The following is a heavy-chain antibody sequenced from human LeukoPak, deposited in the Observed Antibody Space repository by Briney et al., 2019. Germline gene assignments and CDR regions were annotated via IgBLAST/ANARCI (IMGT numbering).Heavy chain of an antibody. CDR1: GFTFDTYA. V-gene: IGHV3-23*01. Sequence: GGSLRLSCAVSGFTFDTYAMSWVRQAPGKGLEWVSSISANGANTYYADPVTGRFTISRDNSKSTLHLQLNSLGAEDTAVYYCWDFRGGYWGQGTLVTVSS. D-gene: IGHD4-23*01. CDR3: WDFRGGY. J-gene: IGHJ4*02. CDR2: ISANGANT.